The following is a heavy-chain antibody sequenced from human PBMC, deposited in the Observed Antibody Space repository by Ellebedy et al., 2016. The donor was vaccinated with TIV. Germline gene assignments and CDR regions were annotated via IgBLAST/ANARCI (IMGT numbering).Heavy chain of an antibody. J-gene: IGHJ4*02. V-gene: IGHV4-34*01. CDR3: ARGPYGSGSFPLDY. CDR1: GGSFSGYY. D-gene: IGHD3-10*01. CDR2: INHSGST. Sequence: SETLSLXXAVYGGSFSGYYWSWIRQPPGKGLEWIGEINHSGSTNYNPSLKSRVTISVDTSKNQFSLKLSSVTAADTAVYYCARGPYGSGSFPLDYWGQGTLVTVSS.